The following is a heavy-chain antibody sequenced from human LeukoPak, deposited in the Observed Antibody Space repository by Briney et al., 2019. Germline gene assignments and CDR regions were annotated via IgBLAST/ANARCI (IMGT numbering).Heavy chain of an antibody. Sequence: PGGSLRLSCAASGFTFSDYYMSWIRQAPGKGLEWVSYISSSGSTIYYADSVKGRFTISRDNAKNSLYLQMNSLRAEDTAVYYCARDKLLGSYGSDAFDIWGQGTMVTVSS. CDR3: ARDKLLGSYGSDAFDI. J-gene: IGHJ3*02. CDR1: GFTFSDYY. D-gene: IGHD5-18*01. CDR2: ISSSGSTI. V-gene: IGHV3-11*04.